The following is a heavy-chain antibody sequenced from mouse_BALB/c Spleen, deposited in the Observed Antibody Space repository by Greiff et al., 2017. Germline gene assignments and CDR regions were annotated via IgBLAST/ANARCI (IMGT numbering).Heavy chain of an antibody. J-gene: IGHJ3*01. CDR1: GFTFSSYG. CDR3: AKGKIYYDYPWFAY. D-gene: IGHD2-4*01. Sequence: EVQGVESGGGLVQPGGSLKLSCAASGFTFSSYGMSWVRQTPDKRLELVATINSNGGSTYYPDSVKGRFTISRDNAKNTLYLQMSSLKSEDTAMYYCAKGKIYYDYPWFAYWGQGTLVTVSA. V-gene: IGHV5-6-3*01. CDR2: INSNGGST.